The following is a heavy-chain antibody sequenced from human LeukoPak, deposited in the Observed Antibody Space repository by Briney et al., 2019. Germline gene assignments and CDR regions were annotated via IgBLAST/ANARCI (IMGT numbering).Heavy chain of an antibody. CDR2: INPNSGGT. J-gene: IGHJ4*02. V-gene: IGHV1-2*02. Sequence: GASVKVSCKASGYTFTGYYMHWVRQAPGQGLEWMGWINPNSGGTNYAQKFQGRVTMTRDTSISTAYMELSRLRSDDTAVYYCARGGQYCSSTSCLYYWGQGTLVTVSS. CDR1: GYTFTGYY. CDR3: ARGGQYCSSTSCLYY. D-gene: IGHD2-2*01.